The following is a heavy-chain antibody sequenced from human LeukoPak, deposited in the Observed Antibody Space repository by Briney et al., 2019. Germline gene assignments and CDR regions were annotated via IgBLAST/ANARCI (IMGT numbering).Heavy chain of an antibody. Sequence: PGGSLRLSCAASGFTFSSYSMNWVRQAPGKGLEWVSSISSSSSYIYYADSVKGRFTISRDNAKNSLYLQMNSLRAEDTAVYYCARGLGYCSSTSCYHMSGYYYYCMDVWGKGTTVTVSS. CDR1: GFTFSSYS. CDR3: ARGLGYCSSTSCYHMSGYYYYCMDV. J-gene: IGHJ6*03. V-gene: IGHV3-21*01. CDR2: ISSSSSYI. D-gene: IGHD2-2*01.